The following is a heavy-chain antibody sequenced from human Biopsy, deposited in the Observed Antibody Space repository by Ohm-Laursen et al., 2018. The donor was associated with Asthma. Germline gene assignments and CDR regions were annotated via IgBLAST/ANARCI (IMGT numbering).Heavy chain of an antibody. V-gene: IGHV3-21*01. CDR2: ISSSSSYI. Sequence: SLRLSCSASGFTFSSYSMNWVRQAPGKGLEWVSSISSSSSYIFYADSVKGRFTISTDNAKNSLYLQMNSLRAEDTAVYYCARDGTDMNEAMPKDYWGQGTLVTVSS. D-gene: IGHD2-2*01. CDR1: GFTFSSYS. J-gene: IGHJ4*02. CDR3: ARDGTDMNEAMPKDY.